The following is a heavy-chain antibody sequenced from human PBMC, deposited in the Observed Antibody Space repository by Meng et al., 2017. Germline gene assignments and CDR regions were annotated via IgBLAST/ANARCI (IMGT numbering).Heavy chain of an antibody. CDR1: GFTFDDYG. Sequence: GESLKISCAASGFTFDDYGMSWVRQAPGKGLEWVSGINWNGGSTGYADSVKGRFTISRDNAKNSLYLQMNSLRAEDTALYYCARNRRVYYDRWNDAFDIWGQGTMVTGSS. V-gene: IGHV3-20*04. J-gene: IGHJ3*02. CDR3: ARNRRVYYDRWNDAFDI. D-gene: IGHD3-22*01. CDR2: INWNGGST.